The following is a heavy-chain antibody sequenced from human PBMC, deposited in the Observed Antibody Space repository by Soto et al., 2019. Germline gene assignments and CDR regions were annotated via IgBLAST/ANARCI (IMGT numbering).Heavy chain of an antibody. CDR2: IAGSGTTK. Sequence: EVQLLESGGGLVQPGGSLRLSCGVSGFTFNDFEMNWVRQAPGKGLELLAYIAGSGTTKKYADSVRGRVTISRDNPNNSLFLRMSSLCAADTAIYYCASGFGGFNYWGRGTLVSVSS. D-gene: IGHD3-10*01. CDR1: GFTFNDFE. J-gene: IGHJ4*02. V-gene: IGHV3-48*03. CDR3: ASGFGGFNY.